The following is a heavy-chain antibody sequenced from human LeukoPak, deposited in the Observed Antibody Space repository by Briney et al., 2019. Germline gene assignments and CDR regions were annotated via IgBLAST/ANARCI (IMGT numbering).Heavy chain of an antibody. Sequence: GGSLRLSCAASGFTFSSYEMSWVRQAPGKGLEWVSAISGSGGSTYYADSVKGRFTISRDNSKNTLYLQMNSLRAEDTAVYYCAKVARRIGNPLSYFDYWGQGTLVTVSS. CDR3: AKVARRIGNPLSYFDY. J-gene: IGHJ4*02. CDR1: GFTFSSYE. D-gene: IGHD2/OR15-2a*01. V-gene: IGHV3-23*01. CDR2: ISGSGGST.